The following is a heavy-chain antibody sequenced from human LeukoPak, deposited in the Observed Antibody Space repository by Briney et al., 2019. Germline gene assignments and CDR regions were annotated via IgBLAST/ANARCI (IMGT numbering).Heavy chain of an antibody. CDR3: ARRHDSLGVYSCDY. J-gene: IGHJ4*02. V-gene: IGHV3-48*03. Sequence: PGGSLRLSCAASGFTFSSYEMNWVRQAPGKGPEWVSYISGSGNTIYADSVKGRFTISRDNAKNSVYLQMDSLRAEDTAVYYCARRHDSLGVYSCDYWGQGTQVTVSS. CDR2: ISGSGNTI. D-gene: IGHD2-15*01. CDR1: GFTFSSYE.